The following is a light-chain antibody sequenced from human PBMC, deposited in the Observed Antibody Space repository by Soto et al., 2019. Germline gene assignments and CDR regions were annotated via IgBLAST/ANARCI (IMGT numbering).Light chain of an antibody. CDR1: QGIGDT. CDR2: DTS. CDR3: QRYNNWPLT. Sequence: EFVITRSPSTVSVSPGEGATLSCRASQGIGDTLAWYQHKAGQTPRLLIYDTSTRATGVPARFSGSRSGTEFTLTINSLQSEDFAVYYCQRYNNWPLTFGGGTKVDIK. J-gene: IGKJ4*01. V-gene: IGKV3-15*01.